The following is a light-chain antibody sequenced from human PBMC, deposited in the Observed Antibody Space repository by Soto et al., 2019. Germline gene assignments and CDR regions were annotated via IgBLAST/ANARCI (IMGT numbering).Light chain of an antibody. Sequence: QSVLTQPRSVSGSPGQSVTISCTGTSSDVGGYNYVSWYLQHPGKAPKVMIYDVSKRPSGVPDRFSGSKSGNTASLTISGLQSEDEADYYSCSFAGNYIYVFGTGTKVTVL. CDR2: DVS. CDR3: CSFAGNYIYV. V-gene: IGLV2-11*01. J-gene: IGLJ1*01. CDR1: SSDVGGYNY.